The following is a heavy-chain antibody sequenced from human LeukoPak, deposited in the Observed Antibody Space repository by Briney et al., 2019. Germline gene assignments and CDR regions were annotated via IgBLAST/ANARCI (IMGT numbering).Heavy chain of an antibody. Sequence: GESLRISCKGSGYSFTSYWISWVRQMPGKGLEWMGRIDPSNSYTNYSPSFQGHVTISADKSISTAYLQWSSLKASGTAMYYCSIAVAGTSDYFDYWGQETLVTVSS. CDR3: SIAVAGTSDYFDY. J-gene: IGHJ4*02. V-gene: IGHV5-10-1*01. CDR1: GYSFTSYW. CDR2: IDPSNSYT. D-gene: IGHD6-19*01.